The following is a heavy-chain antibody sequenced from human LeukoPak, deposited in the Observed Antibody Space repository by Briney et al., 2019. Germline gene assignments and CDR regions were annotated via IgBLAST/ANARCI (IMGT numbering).Heavy chain of an antibody. Sequence: GSLRLSCAASGFTGSSNYMSWVRQAPGKGLEWVSVIYSGGSTYYADSVKGRFTISRDNSKNTLYLQMNSLRAEDTAVYYCARGVYSSTSPRYFQHWGQGTLVTVSS. CDR1: GFTGSSNY. CDR2: IYSGGST. V-gene: IGHV3-53*01. D-gene: IGHD2-2*01. CDR3: ARGVYSSTSPRYFQH. J-gene: IGHJ1*01.